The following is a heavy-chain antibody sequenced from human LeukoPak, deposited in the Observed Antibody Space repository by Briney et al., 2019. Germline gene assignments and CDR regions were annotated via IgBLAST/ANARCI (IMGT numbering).Heavy chain of an antibody. CDR3: AKFQASVGWLSDR. D-gene: IGHD6-19*01. CDR2: ISGSGADT. V-gene: IGHV3-23*01. Sequence: PGGSLRLSCVASGLTFRSYAMNWVRQAPGKGLQWVSVISGSGADTIYADSVKGRFTISRDNSKNTLYLQMNSLRADDTAVYYCAKFQASVGWLSDRWGQGTLVTVSS. CDR1: GLTFRSYA. J-gene: IGHJ5*02.